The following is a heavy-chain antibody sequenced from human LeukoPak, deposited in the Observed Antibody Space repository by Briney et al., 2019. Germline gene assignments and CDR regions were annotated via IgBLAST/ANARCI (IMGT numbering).Heavy chain of an antibody. Sequence: GGSLRLSCAASGFAFSNYAMHWVRQAPGKGLEWVSLISSGGTYEYYADPVKGRFTISRDNSKNTLYLQLNSLRAEDTAVYYCARDSTYYYDSGSSGPHYFDNWGQGTLVTVSS. CDR3: ARDSTYYYDSGSSGPHYFDN. V-gene: IGHV3-30*01. CDR1: GFAFSNYA. J-gene: IGHJ4*02. D-gene: IGHD3-10*01. CDR2: ISSGGTYE.